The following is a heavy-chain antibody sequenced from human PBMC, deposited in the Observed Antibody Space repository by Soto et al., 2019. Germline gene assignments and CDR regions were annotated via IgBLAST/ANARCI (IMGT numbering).Heavy chain of an antibody. CDR2: INLGESEK. D-gene: IGHD1-1*01. CDR3: ARGAMAGNEVPGD. CDR1: GFTFRRYW. J-gene: IGHJ1*01. V-gene: IGHV3-7*03. Sequence: EGQLVESGGGLVQPGGSLRLSCQVSGFTFRRYWMTWVRRAPGQGLERVASINLGESEKYYVDAVKGPFTISRANGKNSLHLDLPELSANDTAVYYCARGAMAGNEVPGDWGQGTLVTVSS.